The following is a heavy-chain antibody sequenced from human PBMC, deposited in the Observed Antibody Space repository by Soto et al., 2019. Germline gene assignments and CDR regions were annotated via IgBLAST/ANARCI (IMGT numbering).Heavy chain of an antibody. J-gene: IGHJ4*02. Sequence: SVKVSCKASGCTFSSYAISWVRQAPGQGLEWMGGIIPIFGTANYAQKFQGRVTITADESTSTAYMELSSLRSEDTAVYYCARVPSSGARVSSLDYWCQGTLVTVSP. D-gene: IGHD5-12*01. CDR2: IIPIFGTA. V-gene: IGHV1-69*13. CDR1: GCTFSSYA. CDR3: ARVPSSGARVSSLDY.